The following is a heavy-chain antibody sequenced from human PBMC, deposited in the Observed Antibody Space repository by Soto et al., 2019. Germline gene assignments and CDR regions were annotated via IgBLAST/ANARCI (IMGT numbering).Heavy chain of an antibody. J-gene: IGHJ6*02. V-gene: IGHV3-53*04. CDR2: IYSGGST. D-gene: IGHD3-10*01. Sequence: GGSLRLSCAASGFTVSSNYMSWVRQAPGKGLEWVSVIYSGGSTYYADSVKGRFTISRHNSKNTLYLQMNSLRAEDTAVYYCARDRESYYYYGMDVWGQGTTVTVSS. CDR3: ARDRESYYYYGMDV. CDR1: GFTVSSNY.